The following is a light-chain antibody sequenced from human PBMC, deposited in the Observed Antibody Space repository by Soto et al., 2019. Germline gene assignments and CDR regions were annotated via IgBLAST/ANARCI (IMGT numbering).Light chain of an antibody. CDR3: AVWDDSLNGSVA. CDR1: SSNIGAGYD. Sequence: QSVLTQPPSVSGAPGQRATISCTGSSSNIGAGYDVHWYQQLPGAAPKLLITGNTNRPSGVPDRFSGSKSGTSASLAISGLRSEDEADYYCAVWDDSLNGSVAFGGGTKLTVL. J-gene: IGLJ2*01. CDR2: GNT. V-gene: IGLV1-40*01.